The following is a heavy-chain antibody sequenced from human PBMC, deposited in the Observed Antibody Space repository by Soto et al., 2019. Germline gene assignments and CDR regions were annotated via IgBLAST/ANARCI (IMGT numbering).Heavy chain of an antibody. CDR2: INAGNGNT. V-gene: IGHV1-3*01. Sequence: ASVKVSCKASGYTFTSYAMHWVRQAPGQRLEWMGWINAGNGNTKYSQKFQGRVTITRDTSASTAYMELSSLRSEDTAVYYCAREGLMVYDMVDAFDIWGQGTMGTVSS. CDR3: AREGLMVYDMVDAFDI. CDR1: GYTFTSYA. J-gene: IGHJ3*02. D-gene: IGHD2-8*01.